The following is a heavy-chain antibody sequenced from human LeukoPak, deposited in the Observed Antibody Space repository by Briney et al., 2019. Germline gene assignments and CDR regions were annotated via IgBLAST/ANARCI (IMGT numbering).Heavy chain of an antibody. CDR3: ARDLAYSRLDY. CDR1: GLTFSSSW. D-gene: IGHD5-18*01. CDR2: INPDGNKK. Sequence: PGGSPRLSCAVSGLTFSSSWMDWVRQAPGKGLEWVASINPDGNKKYSADSVKGRFTISRDNAENSLYLQMNSLRVEDTAFYYCARDLAYSRLDYWGQGTLVTVSS. J-gene: IGHJ4*02. V-gene: IGHV3-7*01.